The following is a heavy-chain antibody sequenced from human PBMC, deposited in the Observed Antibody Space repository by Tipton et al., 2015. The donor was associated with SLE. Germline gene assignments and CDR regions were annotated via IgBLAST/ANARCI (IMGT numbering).Heavy chain of an antibody. J-gene: IGHJ4*02. CDR1: SASMIAFY. D-gene: IGHD3-10*01. V-gene: IGHV4-4*07. CDR3: AKSSYSYGSGTYYFDY. CDR2: VYTTGNT. Sequence: TLSLTCTVSSASMIAFYCNWIRQPAGQGLEWIGRVYTTGNTNYNPSLKSRVTMSVDASKNQFSLNLTSVTAADTAVYFCAKSSYSYGSGTYYFDYWGQGALVSVSS.